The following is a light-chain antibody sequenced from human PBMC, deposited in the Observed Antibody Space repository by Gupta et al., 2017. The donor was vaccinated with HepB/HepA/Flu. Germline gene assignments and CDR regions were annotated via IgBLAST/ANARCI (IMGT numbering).Light chain of an antibody. V-gene: IGLV2-14*01. CDR2: EVT. Sequence: HSAMPQPASVAWSPGPSIIISCTGTSSDGGGYDYLSWSQKHPVKAPNLMIYEVTSRRSGVADPFSGSKSDNTAAVIISGLPAEDEADYYCSSYTASSTGEVVFGGGTKLTVL. CDR3: SSYTASSTGEVV. CDR1: SSDGGGYDY. J-gene: IGLJ2*01.